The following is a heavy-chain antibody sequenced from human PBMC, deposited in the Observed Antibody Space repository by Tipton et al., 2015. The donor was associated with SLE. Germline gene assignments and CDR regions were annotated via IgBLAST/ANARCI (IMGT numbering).Heavy chain of an antibody. Sequence: QVQLVQSGPEVKKPGASVKVSCKASGYTFTDYYIHWVRQAPGQGLEWMGRINPNSGGTDYAQKFQGRVTMTRDTSISTAYMELSRLRSDDTAVYYCARVYSGSYYYYYYGMDVWGQGTTVTVSS. J-gene: IGHJ6*02. CDR3: ARVYSGSYYYYYYGMDV. CDR1: GYTFTDYY. CDR2: INPNSGGT. V-gene: IGHV1-2*06. D-gene: IGHD1-26*01.